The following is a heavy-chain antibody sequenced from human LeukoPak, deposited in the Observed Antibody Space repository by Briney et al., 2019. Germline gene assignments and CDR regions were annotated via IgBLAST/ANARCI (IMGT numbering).Heavy chain of an antibody. Sequence: GESLKISCKGSGYRFTSYWIGWVRPMPGKGLEWMGIIYPGDSDTRYSLSFQGQVTISADKSISTAYLQWSSLKASDTAMYYCARVDTAMVTHAFDIWGQGTMVTVSS. CDR1: GYRFTSYW. V-gene: IGHV5-51*01. J-gene: IGHJ3*02. CDR3: ARVDTAMVTHAFDI. D-gene: IGHD5-18*01. CDR2: IYPGDSDT.